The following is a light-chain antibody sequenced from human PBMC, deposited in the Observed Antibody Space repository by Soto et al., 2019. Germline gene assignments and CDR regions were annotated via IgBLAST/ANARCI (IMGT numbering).Light chain of an antibody. CDR3: QQYKSYFRT. V-gene: IGKV1-5*03. CDR1: QSISSW. Sequence: IQMTKNPSTLSASVGDRVTITCRASQSISSWLAWYQQKPGKAPKLLIYQASSLQSGVPSRFSGSGSETEFTLTISSLLPDDFATYFCQQYKSYFRTFCQGTKVDIK. J-gene: IGKJ1*01. CDR2: QAS.